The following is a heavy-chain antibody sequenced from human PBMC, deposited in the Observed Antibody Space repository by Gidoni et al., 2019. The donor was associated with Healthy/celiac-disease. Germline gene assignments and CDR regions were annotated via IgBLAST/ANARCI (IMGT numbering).Heavy chain of an antibody. V-gene: IGHV1-3*01. CDR3: ARVPPAGYGDYLNWFDP. J-gene: IGHJ5*02. D-gene: IGHD4-17*01. CDR2: INAGNGNT. CDR1: GYTFTSYA. Sequence: QVQLVQSGAEVKKPGASVKVSCKASGYTFTSYAMHWVRQAPGQRLEWMGWINAGNGNTKYSQKLQGRVTITRDTSASTAYMELSSLRSEDTAVYYCARVPPAGYGDYLNWFDPWGQGTLVTVSS.